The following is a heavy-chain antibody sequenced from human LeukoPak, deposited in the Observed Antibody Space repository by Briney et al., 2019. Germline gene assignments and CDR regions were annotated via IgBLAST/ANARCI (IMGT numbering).Heavy chain of an antibody. Sequence: GGSLRLSCAASGFTFSSYAMHWVRQAPGKGLEWVAVISYDGSNKYYADSVKGRFTISRDNSKNTLYLQMNSLRAEDTAVYYCAKDRSSTPYAFDIWGQGTMVTVSS. CDR3: AKDRSSTPYAFDI. CDR1: GFTFSSYA. J-gene: IGHJ3*02. V-gene: IGHV3-30-3*01. D-gene: IGHD6-6*01. CDR2: ISYDGSNK.